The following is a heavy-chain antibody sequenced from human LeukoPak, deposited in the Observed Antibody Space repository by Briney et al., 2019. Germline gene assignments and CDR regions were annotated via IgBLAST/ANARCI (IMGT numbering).Heavy chain of an antibody. CDR2: ISWNSGSI. J-gene: IGHJ4*02. CDR3: AKDMGVDGSGTYKPQTFDY. CDR1: GFTFDDYA. D-gene: IGHD3-10*01. V-gene: IGHV3-9*01. Sequence: GGSLRLSCAASGFTFDDYAMHWVRQAPGKGLEWVSTISWNSGSIDYADSVKGRFTISRDNAKNSLYLQMNSLSAEDTAFYYCAKDMGVDGSGTYKPQTFDYWGQGTLVTVSS.